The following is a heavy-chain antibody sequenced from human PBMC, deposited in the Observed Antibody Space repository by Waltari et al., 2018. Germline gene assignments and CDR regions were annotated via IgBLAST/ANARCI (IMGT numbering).Heavy chain of an antibody. Sequence: QITLKESGPTLVKPTQTLTLPCTFSGFSLSTSGVGVGWIRQPPGKALEWLALIYWNDDKRYSPSLKSRLTSTKDTSKNQVVLTMTNMDPVDTATYYCAHSPGIWSGYHGPFDYWGQGTLVTVSS. V-gene: IGHV2-5*01. D-gene: IGHD3-3*01. CDR1: GFSLSTSGVG. J-gene: IGHJ4*02. CDR3: AHSPGIWSGYHGPFDY. CDR2: IYWNDDK.